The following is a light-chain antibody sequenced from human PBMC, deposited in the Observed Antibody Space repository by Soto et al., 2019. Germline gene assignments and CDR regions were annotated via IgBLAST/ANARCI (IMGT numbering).Light chain of an antibody. CDR3: QQYSSSPLT. V-gene: IGKV3D-15*02. J-gene: IGKJ4*01. CDR2: GAF. CDR1: QSVSSN. Sequence: QSRVALCGAPGERVTVSGRASQSVSSNLAWYQQKPGQAPSLLIYGAFTRATGIPARFSGTGSGTEFTLTISSLQSEDFAVYPCQQYSSSPLTFGGGTKVDIK.